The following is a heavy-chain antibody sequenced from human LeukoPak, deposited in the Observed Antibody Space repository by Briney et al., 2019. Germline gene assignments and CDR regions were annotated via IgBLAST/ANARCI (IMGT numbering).Heavy chain of an antibody. Sequence: ASVKVSCNVSGYSLTDLSMHWVRQAPGNGLEWMGGFDPEDGKPTYAQKFQGRVTMTEDTSADTAYMELSSLRSEDTAVYFCAAGYSSGWFAKHLHYWGQGTLVTVSS. CDR1: GYSLTDLS. J-gene: IGHJ1*01. V-gene: IGHV1-24*01. D-gene: IGHD6-19*01. CDR3: AAGYSSGWFAKHLHY. CDR2: FDPEDGKP.